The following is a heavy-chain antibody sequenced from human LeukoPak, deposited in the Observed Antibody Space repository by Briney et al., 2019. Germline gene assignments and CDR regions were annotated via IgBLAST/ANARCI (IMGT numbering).Heavy chain of an antibody. CDR2: ISSDGSGT. D-gene: IGHD3-22*01. CDR1: GFTFSSYW. Sequence: GGSLRLSCAVSGFTFSSYWMHWVRQAPGKGLVWVSRISSDGSGTSYADSVKGRFTISRDNAKNTLYLQMNSLRAEDTAVYYCARATHPTYYDSSGYYQDYWGQGTLVTVSS. V-gene: IGHV3-74*01. J-gene: IGHJ4*02. CDR3: ARATHPTYYDSSGYYQDY.